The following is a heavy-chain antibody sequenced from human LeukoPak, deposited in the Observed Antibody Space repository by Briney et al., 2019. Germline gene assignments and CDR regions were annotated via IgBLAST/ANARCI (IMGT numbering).Heavy chain of an antibody. CDR2: IVPIFGTA. CDR3: ARYKDGTDY. J-gene: IGHJ4*01. CDR1: GGSLSSYA. Sequence: SVKVSCKASGGSLSSYAINWVRQAPGQGLEWMGGIVPIFGTANYAQKFQGRFTITADESTSTAYMELSSLRSEDTAVYYCARYKDGTDYWGHGTLVTVSS. D-gene: IGHD1-14*01. V-gene: IGHV1-69*13.